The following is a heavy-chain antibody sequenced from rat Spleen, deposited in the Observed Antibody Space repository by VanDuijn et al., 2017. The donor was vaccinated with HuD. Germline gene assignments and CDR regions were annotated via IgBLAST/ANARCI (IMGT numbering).Heavy chain of an antibody. V-gene: IGHV5S13*01. CDR2: ISPSGVT. CDR3: TRGGNYALDA. CDR1: GFTFSDYG. D-gene: IGHD1-10*01. J-gene: IGHJ4*01. Sequence: EVQLVESGGGLVQPGRSLKLSCAASGFTFSDYGVAWVRQAPTKGLEWVASISPSGVTYYRDSVKGRFTVSRENAKSTLYLQMNSLRSEDTATYYCTRGGNYALDAWGQGASVTVSS.